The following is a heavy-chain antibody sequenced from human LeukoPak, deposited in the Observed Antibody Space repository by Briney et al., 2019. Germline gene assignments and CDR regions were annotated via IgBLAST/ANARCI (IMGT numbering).Heavy chain of an antibody. CDR3: ARHGRATAWFGDQSWFDP. CDR2: VTYSGST. J-gene: IGHJ5*02. D-gene: IGHD3-10*01. Sequence: SETLSLTCTVSGGSISSYYWSWIRQPPGKGLEWIGSVTYSGSTYYNPSLKSRVTISVDTSKNQFYLKLSSVTATDTAVYYCARHGRATAWFGDQSWFDPWGQGTLVTVSS. V-gene: IGHV4-59*04. CDR1: GGSISSYY.